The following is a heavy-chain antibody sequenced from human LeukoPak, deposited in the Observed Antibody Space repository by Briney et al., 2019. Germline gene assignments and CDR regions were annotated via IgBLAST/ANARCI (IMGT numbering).Heavy chain of an antibody. J-gene: IGHJ4*02. CDR2: INHSGST. CDR3: ARAAYGDYEGNY. CDR1: GGSFSGYY. Sequence: PSETLSLTCAVYGGSFSGYYWSWIRQPPGKGLEWVGEINHSGSTNHNPSLKSRVTISVDTSKNQFSLKLSSVTAADTAAYYCARAAYGDYEGNYWGQGTLVTVSS. V-gene: IGHV4-34*01. D-gene: IGHD4-17*01.